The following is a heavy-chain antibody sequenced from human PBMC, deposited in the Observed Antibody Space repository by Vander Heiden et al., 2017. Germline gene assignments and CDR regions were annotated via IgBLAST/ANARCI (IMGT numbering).Heavy chain of an antibody. V-gene: IGHV1-2*02. CDR2: INPNRGGT. Sequence: QVQLVQSGAEVKKPGASVKVSCKASGYPLTGYYLHWGRQAPGQGLEWMGWINPNRGGTNYAQKFQGRVTMTRDTSISTAYMELSRLRSDDTAVYYCAPGGEGDFINWGQGTLVTVSS. D-gene: IGHD3-16*01. J-gene: IGHJ4*02. CDR1: GYPLTGYY. CDR3: APGGEGDFIN.